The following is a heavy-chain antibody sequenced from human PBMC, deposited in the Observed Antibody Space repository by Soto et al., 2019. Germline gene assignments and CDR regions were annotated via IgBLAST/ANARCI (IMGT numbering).Heavy chain of an antibody. CDR1: GFTFSTYS. D-gene: IGHD3-22*01. CDR3: AQQDYYDSSGYSSHY. Sequence: EVQLLESGGGLIQPGGSLRLSCAASGFTFSTYSMSWVRQAPGKGLEWVATFSGSGDYTYYADSMKGRFTISRDKSKNTLYLQMNSLRAEDTAVYYFAQQDYYDSSGYSSHYWGQGTLVTVSS. J-gene: IGHJ4*02. CDR2: FSGSGDYT. V-gene: IGHV3-23*01.